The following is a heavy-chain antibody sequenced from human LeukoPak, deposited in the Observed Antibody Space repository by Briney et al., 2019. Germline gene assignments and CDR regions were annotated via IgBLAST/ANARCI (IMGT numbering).Heavy chain of an antibody. CDR3: AKAPVTTCSGAYCYPFDY. Sequence: GGSLRLSCAASGFTLSTYAMSWVRQGPGKGLEWVSAISVSGNTYHADSVKGRFTISRDSYKNTLYLQMNSLRAEDAAVYYCAKAPVTTCSGAYCYPFDYWGQGTLVTVSS. D-gene: IGHD2-15*01. V-gene: IGHV3-23*01. CDR1: GFTLSTYA. CDR2: ISVSGNT. J-gene: IGHJ4*02.